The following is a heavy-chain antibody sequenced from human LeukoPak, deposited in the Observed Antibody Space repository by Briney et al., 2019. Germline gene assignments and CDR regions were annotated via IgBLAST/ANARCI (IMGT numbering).Heavy chain of an antibody. Sequence: SETLSLTCAVYGGSFSGYYWSWIRQPPGKGLEWIGEINHSGSTNYNPSLKSRVTISVETSKNQFSLKLSSVTAADTAVYYCARGQWRFSSSWSYNWFDPWGQGTLVTVSS. J-gene: IGHJ5*02. D-gene: IGHD6-13*01. CDR3: ARGQWRFSSSWSYNWFDP. CDR1: GGSFSGYY. V-gene: IGHV4-34*01. CDR2: INHSGST.